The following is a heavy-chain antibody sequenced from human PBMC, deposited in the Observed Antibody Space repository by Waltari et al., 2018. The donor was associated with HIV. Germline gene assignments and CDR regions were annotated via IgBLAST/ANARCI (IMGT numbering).Heavy chain of an antibody. Sequence: EVQLVESGGGLVQPGGSLRLSCAASGFTFAFYAMSWVRQAPGRGLEWVSAITGSGAATDYADSVRCRFTISRDNSKNTVYLEMNSLEAEDTAVYYCARRTAVHSGNFDYWGQGTLVTVSS. D-gene: IGHD4-17*01. J-gene: IGHJ4*02. V-gene: IGHV3-23*04. CDR2: ITGSGAAT. CDR3: ARRTAVHSGNFDY. CDR1: GFTFAFYA.